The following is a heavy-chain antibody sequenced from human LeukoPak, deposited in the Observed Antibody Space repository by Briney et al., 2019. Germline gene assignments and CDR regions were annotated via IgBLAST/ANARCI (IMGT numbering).Heavy chain of an antibody. Sequence: PGGSLRLSCAASGFTFSSYSMNWVRQAPGKGLEWVSYISSSSSTIYYADSVKGRFTISRDNAKNSLYLQMNSLRAEDTAVYYCARDEEWEPRPFDYWGQGTLVTVSS. CDR2: ISSSSSTI. D-gene: IGHD1-26*01. V-gene: IGHV3-48*01. CDR3: ARDEEWEPRPFDY. CDR1: GFTFSSYS. J-gene: IGHJ4*02.